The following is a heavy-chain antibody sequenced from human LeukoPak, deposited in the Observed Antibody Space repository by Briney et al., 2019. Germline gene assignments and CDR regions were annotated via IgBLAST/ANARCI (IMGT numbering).Heavy chain of an antibody. CDR2: FDPEDGET. CDR3: ARGQGGY. CDR1: GYTLTELS. J-gene: IGHJ4*02. Sequence: ASVKVSCKVSGYTLTELSMHWVRQAPGKGLEWMGGFDPEDGETIYAQKFQGRVTMTRNTSISTAYMELSSLRSEDTAVYYCARGQGGYWGQGTLVTVSS. V-gene: IGHV1-24*01. D-gene: IGHD2-15*01.